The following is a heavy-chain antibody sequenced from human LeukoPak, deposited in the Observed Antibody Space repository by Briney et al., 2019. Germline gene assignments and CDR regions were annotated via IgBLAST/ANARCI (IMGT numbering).Heavy chain of an antibody. CDR2: IIPIFGTA. D-gene: IGHD3-22*01. Sequence: ASEKVSCKASGGTFISYAISWVRQAPGQGLEWMGGIIPIFGTANYAQKFQGRVTITADESTSTAYMELSSLRSEDTAVYYCARDLGRQGYYYDSSGYYPFGYWGQGTLVTVSS. V-gene: IGHV1-69*13. CDR3: ARDLGRQGYYYDSSGYYPFGY. CDR1: GGTFISYA. J-gene: IGHJ4*02.